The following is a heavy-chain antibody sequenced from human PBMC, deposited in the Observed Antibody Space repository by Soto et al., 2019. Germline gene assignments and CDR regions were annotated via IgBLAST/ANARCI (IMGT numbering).Heavy chain of an antibody. CDR3: AKEIVGAINY. V-gene: IGHV3-9*01. CDR2: ISWNSGKI. D-gene: IGHD1-26*01. Sequence: EVQLVESGGGLVQPGRSLRLSCAASGSTFDDYAMHWVRQAPGKGLEWVSGISWNSGKIGYADSVKGRFTISRDNANNSLYLQMNSLRPEDTAFYYCAKEIVGAINYWGQGTLVTVSS. J-gene: IGHJ4*02. CDR1: GSTFDDYA.